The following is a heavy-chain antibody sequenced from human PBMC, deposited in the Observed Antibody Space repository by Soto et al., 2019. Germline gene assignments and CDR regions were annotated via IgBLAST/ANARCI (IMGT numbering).Heavy chain of an antibody. CDR1: GFTFRSYG. CDR2: IWFDGSKK. D-gene: IGHD2-2*01. J-gene: IGHJ6*02. Sequence: QMQLVESGGGVVQPGRALRLSCAASGFTFRSYGLHWVRQAPGKGLEWVALIWFDGSKKYYVDSVKGRFAVPRDNSKNTLYLQMNSLRVEDTAVYYCARDRLVPYGYGMDVWGQGTPVTVSS. V-gene: IGHV3-33*01. CDR3: ARDRLVPYGYGMDV.